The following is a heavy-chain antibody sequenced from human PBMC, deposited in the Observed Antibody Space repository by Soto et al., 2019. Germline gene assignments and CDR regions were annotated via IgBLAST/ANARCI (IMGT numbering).Heavy chain of an antibody. CDR2: ISGSGGST. V-gene: IGHV3-23*01. CDR1: GFTFSSYA. CDR3: ATLRYFDWLSSDLDY. Sequence: PGGSLRLSCAASGFTFSSYAMSWVRQAPGKGLEWVSAISGSGGSTYYADSVKGRFTISRDNSKNTLYLQMNSLRAEDTAVYYYATLRYFDWLSSDLDYWGQGTLVTVSS. J-gene: IGHJ4*02. D-gene: IGHD3-9*01.